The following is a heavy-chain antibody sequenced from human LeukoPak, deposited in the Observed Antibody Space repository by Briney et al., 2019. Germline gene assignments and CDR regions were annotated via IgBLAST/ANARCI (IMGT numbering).Heavy chain of an antibody. D-gene: IGHD3-3*01. V-gene: IGHV3-23*01. CDR3: AKVAYASWSGYYGLGSDYYYMDV. Sequence: PGGSLRLSCAASGFTFSSYAMSWVRQAPGKGLEWVSAISGSGGSTYYADSVKGRFTISRDNSKNTLYLQMNSLGAEDTAVYYCAKVAYASWSGYYGLGSDYYYMDVWGKGTTVTVSS. CDR2: ISGSGGST. J-gene: IGHJ6*03. CDR1: GFTFSSYA.